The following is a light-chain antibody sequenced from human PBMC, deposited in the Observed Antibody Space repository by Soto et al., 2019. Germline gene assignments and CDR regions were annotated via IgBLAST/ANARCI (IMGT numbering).Light chain of an antibody. V-gene: IGKV3-15*01. CDR2: VAS. J-gene: IGKJ4*01. CDR1: QSVSSN. CDR3: QQYNVWPLT. Sequence: EIVMTQSPATLSVSPGERATLSCRASQSVSSNLAWYQQKPGQTHKLLIYVASTRATGIPARFSGSGSGTEFTLTIRSLQSEDFAVYYCQQYNVWPLTFGGGTKVEFK.